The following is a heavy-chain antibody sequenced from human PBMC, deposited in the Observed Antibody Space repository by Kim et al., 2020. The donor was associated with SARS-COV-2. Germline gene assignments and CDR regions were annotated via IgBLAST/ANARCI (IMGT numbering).Heavy chain of an antibody. CDR2: IYYSGST. J-gene: IGHJ4*02. CDR1: GGSISSSSYY. V-gene: IGHV4-39*01. CDR3: ARHSRPEVWELPPKFDY. Sequence: SETLSLTCTVSGGSISSSSYYWGWIRQPPGKGLEWIGSIYYSGSTYYNPSLKSRVTISVDTSKNQFSLKLSSVTAADTAVYYCARHSRPEVWELPPKFDYWCQGTLVTVSS. D-gene: IGHD1-26*01.